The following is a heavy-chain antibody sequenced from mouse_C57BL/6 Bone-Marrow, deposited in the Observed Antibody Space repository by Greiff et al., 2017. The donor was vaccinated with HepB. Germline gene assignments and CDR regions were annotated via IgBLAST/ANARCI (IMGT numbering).Heavy chain of an antibody. CDR2: IHPNSGST. D-gene: IGHD2-4*01. CDR3: ARWAGLPFDY. CDR1: GYTFTSYW. J-gene: IGHJ2*01. Sequence: QVQLQQPGAELVKPGASVKLSCKASGYTFTSYWMHWVKQRPGQGLEWIGMIHPNSGSTNYNEKFKSKATLTVDKSSSTAYMQLSSLTAEDSAVYYCARWAGLPFDYWGQGTTLTVSS. V-gene: IGHV1-64*01.